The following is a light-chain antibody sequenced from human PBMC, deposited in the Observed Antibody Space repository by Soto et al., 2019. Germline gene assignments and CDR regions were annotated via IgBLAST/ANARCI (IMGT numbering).Light chain of an antibody. CDR1: QRVSSSY. V-gene: IGKV3-20*01. Sequence: EIVLTQSPGTLSLSPGERATLSCRASQRVSSSYLAWYQQKPGQAPRLLIFGASSRATSIPDRFSGSGSGTDFTLTISRLEPEDFAVYYCHQYGSSPSTFGQGTKLEIK. J-gene: IGKJ2*01. CDR3: HQYGSSPST. CDR2: GAS.